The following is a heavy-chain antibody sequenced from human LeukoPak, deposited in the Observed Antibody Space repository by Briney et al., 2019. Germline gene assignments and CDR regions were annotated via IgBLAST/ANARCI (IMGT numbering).Heavy chain of an antibody. D-gene: IGHD3-3*01. V-gene: IGHV3-7*03. CDR3: ARDDFWSGYPSDY. CDR2: IKQDGSEK. CDR1: GFTFSSYW. J-gene: IGHJ4*02. Sequence: GGSLRLSCAASGFTFSSYWMSWVRQAPGKGLEWVANIKQDGSEKYYVDSVKGRFTISRDNSKNTLYLQMNSLRAEDTAVYYCARDDFWSGYPSDYWGQGTLVTVSS.